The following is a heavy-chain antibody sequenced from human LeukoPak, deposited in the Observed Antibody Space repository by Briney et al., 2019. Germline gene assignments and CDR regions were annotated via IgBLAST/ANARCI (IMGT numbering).Heavy chain of an antibody. J-gene: IGHJ6*02. CDR2: INPNSGGT. D-gene: IGHD3-3*01. CDR3: ARSIFGVGSNYYYYGMDV. V-gene: IGHV1-2*02. CDR1: GYTFTGYY. Sequence: ASVKVSCKASGYTFTGYYMHWVRQAPGQGLEWMGWINPNSGGTNYAQKFQGRVTMTRDTSISTAYTELSRLRSDDTAVYYCARSIFGVGSNYYYYGMDVWGQGTTVTVSS.